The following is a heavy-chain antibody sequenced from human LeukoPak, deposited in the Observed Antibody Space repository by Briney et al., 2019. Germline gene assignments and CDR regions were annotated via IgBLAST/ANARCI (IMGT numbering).Heavy chain of an antibody. CDR2: IYTSGST. J-gene: IGHJ6*02. Sequence: SETLSLTCTVSGGSISSYYWSWIRQPAGKGLEWIGRIYTSGSTNYNPSLKSRVTMSVDTSKNQFSLKLSSVTAADTAVYYCARHPYILYDSSGYYYDYYYGMDVWGQGTTVTVSS. D-gene: IGHD3-22*01. V-gene: IGHV4-4*07. CDR1: GGSISSYY. CDR3: ARHPYILYDSSGYYYDYYYGMDV.